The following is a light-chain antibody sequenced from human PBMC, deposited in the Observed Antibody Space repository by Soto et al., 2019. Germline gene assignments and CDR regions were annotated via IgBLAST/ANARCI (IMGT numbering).Light chain of an antibody. V-gene: IGKV3-15*01. CDR1: QTVRNN. CDR3: QQYKNWPHT. J-gene: IGKJ2*01. CDR2: DAS. Sequence: EFVLTQSPGTLSLSPGERATLSCRASQTVRNNYLAWYQQKPGQAPRLLIYDASTRATGIPARFSGSGSGTEFTLTINSLQSEDFAVYYCQQYKNWPHTFGQGTKVDIK.